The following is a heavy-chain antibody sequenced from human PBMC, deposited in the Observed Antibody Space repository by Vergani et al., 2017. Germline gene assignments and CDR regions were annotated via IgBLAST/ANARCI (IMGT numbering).Heavy chain of an antibody. CDR2: IYHSGRT. D-gene: IGHD3-10*01. J-gene: IGHJ4*02. V-gene: IGHV4-38-2*01. Sequence: QVQLQESGPGLVKPSETLSLTCAVSGYSISSGYYWGWIRQPPGKGLEWIGSIYHSGRTYYNPSLKRRVTISVDTSKNQFSLKLSSVTAADTAVYYCARARDWGSKWFGEFDYWGQGTLVTVSS. CDR3: ARARDWGSKWFGEFDY. CDR1: GYSISSGYY.